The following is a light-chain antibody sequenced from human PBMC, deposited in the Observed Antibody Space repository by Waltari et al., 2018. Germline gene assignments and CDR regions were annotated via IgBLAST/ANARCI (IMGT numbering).Light chain of an antibody. CDR1: QSIDTW. Sequence: DVPMTQSPSTLSAYVGERVTITCRARQSIDTWLAWDQQKPGKAPKLLIYKASTLQSGVPSRFSGSGSGTEFTLTISSLQPDDSATYYCQQYYSYRAFGQGTKVEIK. J-gene: IGKJ1*01. V-gene: IGKV1-5*03. CDR3: QQYYSYRA. CDR2: KAS.